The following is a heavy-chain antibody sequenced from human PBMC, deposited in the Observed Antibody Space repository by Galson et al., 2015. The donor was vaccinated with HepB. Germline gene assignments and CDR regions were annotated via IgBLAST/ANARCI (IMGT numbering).Heavy chain of an antibody. Sequence: SVKVSCKASGYTFTGYYMHWVRQAPGQGLEWMGWINPNSGGTNYAQKFQGWVTMTRDTSISTAYMELSRLRSDDTAVYYCARGDSGHDPLEDYWGQGTLVTVSS. CDR3: ARGDSGHDPLEDY. V-gene: IGHV1-2*04. CDR1: GYTFTGYY. J-gene: IGHJ4*02. D-gene: IGHD5-12*01. CDR2: INPNSGGT.